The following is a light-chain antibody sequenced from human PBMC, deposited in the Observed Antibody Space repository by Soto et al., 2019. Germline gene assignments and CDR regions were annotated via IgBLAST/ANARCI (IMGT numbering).Light chain of an antibody. CDR2: GAS. CDR3: QQYGSSPLSYT. J-gene: IGKJ2*01. V-gene: IGKV3-20*01. Sequence: EIVLTQSPGTLSLSPGERATLSCRASQSVSSSYLAWYQQKPGQAPRLLIYGASSRATGIPDRFSGSVSGKDFTLTISRLEPEDFAGYYCQQYGSSPLSYTFGQGTKLEIK. CDR1: QSVSSSY.